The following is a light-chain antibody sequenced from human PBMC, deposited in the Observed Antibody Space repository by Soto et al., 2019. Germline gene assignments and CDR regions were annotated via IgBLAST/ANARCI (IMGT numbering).Light chain of an antibody. J-gene: IGKJ4*01. V-gene: IGKV1-5*01. Sequence: DIQMTQSPSTLSASVGDRVTITCRASQSISDYLAWYQQKPGKAPNLLIYDASNLDSGVPSRFSGSGSGTEFTLTISSLQPDDFATYYCQQYNGFSVTFGGGTKVE. CDR3: QQYNGFSVT. CDR1: QSISDY. CDR2: DAS.